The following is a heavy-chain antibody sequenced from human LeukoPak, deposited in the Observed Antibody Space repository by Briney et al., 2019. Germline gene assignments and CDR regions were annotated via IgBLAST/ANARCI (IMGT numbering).Heavy chain of an antibody. CDR3: AKDFRTGGSYYGHYFQH. CDR1: GFTSDDYA. Sequence: GRSLRLSCAASGFTSDDYAMHWVRQAPGKGLEWVSGISWNSGSIGYADSVKGRFTISRDNAKNSLYLQMNSLRAEDTALYYCAKDFRTGGSYYGHYFQHWGQGTLVTVSS. CDR2: ISWNSGSI. V-gene: IGHV3-9*02. D-gene: IGHD1-26*01. J-gene: IGHJ1*01.